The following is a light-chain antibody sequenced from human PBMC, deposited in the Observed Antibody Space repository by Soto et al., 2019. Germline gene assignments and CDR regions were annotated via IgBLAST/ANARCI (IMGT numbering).Light chain of an antibody. CDR2: VAS. CDR1: QSISNY. CDR3: QQSSSTPQT. V-gene: IGKV1-39*01. Sequence: DIQMTQSPSSLSASVGDRVTITCRASQSISNYLILYQQKPGKAPKLLINVASTLQSGVPSRFSGSGSGTDFTLAISSLQPEDFATYYCQQSSSTPQTFGGGTRVEIK. J-gene: IGKJ4*01.